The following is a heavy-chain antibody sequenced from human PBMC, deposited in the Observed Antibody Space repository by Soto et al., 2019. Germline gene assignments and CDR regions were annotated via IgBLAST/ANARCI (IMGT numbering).Heavy chain of an antibody. V-gene: IGHV4-4*02. CDR1: CGSISNSNW. Sequence: TSETLSLTCAVSCGSISNSNWWSWVRQPPGKGLEWIGEMYHSGSTNHNPSLKSRVTISVDKSKNQFSLKLSSVTAADTAVYYCARAHCSGGSCYSVQHWFDPWGQGTLVTVSS. CDR3: ARAHCSGGSCYSVQHWFDP. CDR2: MYHSGST. D-gene: IGHD2-15*01. J-gene: IGHJ5*02.